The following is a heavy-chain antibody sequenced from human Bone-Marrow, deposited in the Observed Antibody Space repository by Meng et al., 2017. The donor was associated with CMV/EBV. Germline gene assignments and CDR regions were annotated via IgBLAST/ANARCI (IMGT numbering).Heavy chain of an antibody. CDR2: IRYDGSNK. J-gene: IGHJ6*02. Sequence: GESLKISCAASGFTFSSYGMHWVRQAPGKGLEWVAFIRYDGSNKYYADSVKGRFTISRDNSKNTLYLQMNSLRAEDTAVYYCASKGRRNYYYYGMDVWGQGTTVTVSS. V-gene: IGHV3-30*02. CDR3: ASKGRRNYYYYGMDV. CDR1: GFTFSSYG.